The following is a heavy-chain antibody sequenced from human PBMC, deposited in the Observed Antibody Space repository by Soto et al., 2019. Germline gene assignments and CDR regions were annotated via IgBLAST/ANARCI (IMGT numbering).Heavy chain of an antibody. CDR3: ARVRSGSYRYYFDY. CDR1: GGTFSSYT. J-gene: IGHJ4*02. Sequence: GASVKVSCKASGGTFSSYTISWVRQAPGQGLEWMGRIIPILGIANYAQKFQGRVTITADKSTSTAYMELSSLRSEDTAVYYCARVRSGSYRYYFDYWGQGTLVTVSS. V-gene: IGHV1-69*02. D-gene: IGHD1-26*01. CDR2: IIPILGIA.